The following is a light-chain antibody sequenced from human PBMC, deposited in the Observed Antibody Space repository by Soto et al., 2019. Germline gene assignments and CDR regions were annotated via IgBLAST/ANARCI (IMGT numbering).Light chain of an antibody. Sequence: EIVMTQSPATLSVSPEERATLSCRASQSVSSNLAWYQQKPGQAPRLLIYGASTRATGIPARFSGSGSGTEFTLTISSLQSEDFAVYYCQQYNNWSTTFGQGTKV. V-gene: IGKV3-15*01. CDR3: QQYNNWSTT. CDR2: GAS. J-gene: IGKJ1*01. CDR1: QSVSSN.